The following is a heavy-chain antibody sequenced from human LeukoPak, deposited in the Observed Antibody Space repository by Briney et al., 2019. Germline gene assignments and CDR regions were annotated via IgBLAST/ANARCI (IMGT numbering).Heavy chain of an antibody. V-gene: IGHV4-4*07. CDR1: GGSISSFS. Sequence: PSETLSLTCSVSGGSISSFSWSWIRQPAGKGLEWIGHMYTSGSTNYNPSLQSRVTMSVDTSKNQFSLKLSSVTAADTAVYYCARGPYDSSGPWGQWFDPWGQGTLVTVSS. D-gene: IGHD3-22*01. J-gene: IGHJ5*02. CDR2: MYTSGST. CDR3: ARGPYDSSGPWGQWFDP.